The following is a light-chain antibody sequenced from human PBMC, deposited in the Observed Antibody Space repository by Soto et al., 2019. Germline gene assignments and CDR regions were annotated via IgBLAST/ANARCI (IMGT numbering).Light chain of an antibody. Sequence: QRALSPSSLSASVRGISTINCRASQSISRYLNWCQQRPGRAPKLLIYATSSLQSGVPSRFSGSGSGTDFTLTITNLQPEDFATYYCQQSYSSPRTFGPGTKVDIK. CDR3: QQSYSSPRT. CDR1: QSISRY. J-gene: IGKJ3*01. CDR2: ATS. V-gene: IGKV1-39*01.